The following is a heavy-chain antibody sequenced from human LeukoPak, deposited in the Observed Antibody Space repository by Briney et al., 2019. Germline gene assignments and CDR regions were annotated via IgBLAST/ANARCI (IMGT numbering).Heavy chain of an antibody. D-gene: IGHD5-24*01. CDR3: ARGGDGYNRYFDY. CDR2: IIPIFGTA. V-gene: IGHV1-69*13. Sequence: ASVKVSCKASGGTFSSYAISWVRQAPGQGLEWMGGIIPIFGTANYAQKFQGRVTITADESTSTAYMELSSLRSEDTAVYYCARGGDGYNRYFDYWGQGTLVTVSS. J-gene: IGHJ4*02. CDR1: GGTFSSYA.